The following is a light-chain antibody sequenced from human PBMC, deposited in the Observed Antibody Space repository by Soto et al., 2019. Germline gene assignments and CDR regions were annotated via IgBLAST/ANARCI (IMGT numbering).Light chain of an antibody. CDR1: SSDVGSYNL. J-gene: IGLJ1*01. CDR3: CSYAGSSTLYV. Sequence: QPALTQPASVSGSPGQSITISCTGTSSDVGSYNLASWYQQHPGKAPKLMIYEVSKRPSGVSNRFSGSKSGNTASLTISGLQAEDEADYYCCSYAGSSTLYVFGTGTKVTVL. CDR2: EVS. V-gene: IGLV2-23*02.